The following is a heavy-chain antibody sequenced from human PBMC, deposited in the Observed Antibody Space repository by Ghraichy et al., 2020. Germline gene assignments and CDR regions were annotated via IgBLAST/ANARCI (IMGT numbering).Heavy chain of an antibody. D-gene: IGHD2-2*01. CDR2: IYYSGRT. CDR3: ASSIGYCSSTSCSPAYYYYYGMDV. CDR1: GGSISSSSYY. Sequence: TLSLNCTVSGGSISSSSYYWSWIRQPPGKGLEWIGSIYYSGRTYYNPSLKSRVTISVDTSKNQFSLKLSSVTAADTAVYYCASSIGYCSSTSCSPAYYYYYGMDVWGQGTTVTVSS. J-gene: IGHJ6*02. V-gene: IGHV4-39*01.